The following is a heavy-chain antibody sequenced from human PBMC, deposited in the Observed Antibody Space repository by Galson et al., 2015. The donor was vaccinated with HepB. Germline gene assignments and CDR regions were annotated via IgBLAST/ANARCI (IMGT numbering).Heavy chain of an antibody. CDR3: VRDLIGTFAFDV. CDR1: EFFFGAYT. Sequence: SLRLSCATSEFFFGAYTMHWVRQAPGKGLEWVAAVTKNGGTQFYADSVRGRFTISRDSSASTLSLEMGSLRVEDTALYYCVRDLIGTFAFDVWGQGTMVAVSS. J-gene: IGHJ3*01. D-gene: IGHD1-26*01. CDR2: VTKNGGTQ. V-gene: IGHV3-30-3*01.